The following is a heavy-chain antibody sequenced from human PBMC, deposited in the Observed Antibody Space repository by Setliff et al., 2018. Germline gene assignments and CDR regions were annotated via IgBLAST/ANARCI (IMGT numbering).Heavy chain of an antibody. V-gene: IGHV1-2*06. CDR3: VKQGYSDPLYAFDV. Sequence: ASVKVSCKTSGYTFTAYYIYWVRQAPGHGLELMGRIHPNTGSTNYLQDFQGRVTITRDTSIYTVYMELTGLTSGDTAVYYCVKQGYSDPLYAFDVWGQGTVVTVSS. J-gene: IGHJ3*01. D-gene: IGHD3-16*02. CDR1: GYTFTAYY. CDR2: IHPNTGST.